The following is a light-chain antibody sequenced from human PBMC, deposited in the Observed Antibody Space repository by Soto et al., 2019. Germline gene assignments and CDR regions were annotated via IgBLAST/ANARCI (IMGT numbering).Light chain of an antibody. CDR1: TSNIGTFY. J-gene: IGLJ1*01. Sequence: QPVLTQPPSASSTPGQTVTISCSGSTSNIGTFYVYWYQHLPGTAPKLLIYLGDQRASGVSDRCSGSKSGTSASLAINGLRSDDEADYYCAAWDDNLNAYVFGSGTKLTVL. CDR2: LGD. CDR3: AAWDDNLNAYV. V-gene: IGLV1-47*02.